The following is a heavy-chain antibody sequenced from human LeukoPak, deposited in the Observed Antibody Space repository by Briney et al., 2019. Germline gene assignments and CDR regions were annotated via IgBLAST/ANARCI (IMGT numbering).Heavy chain of an antibody. CDR2: IRSSGST. CDR1: GGSISSYY. V-gene: IGHV4-4*07. CDR3: ARDLAASDSY. J-gene: IGHJ4*02. D-gene: IGHD6-19*01. Sequence: MPSEALSLTCTVSGGSISSYYWSWIRQPAGKGLEWIGRIRSSGSTNYNPSLKSRVTMSVDTSKNQFSLKVTSVTAADTAVYYCARDLAASDSYWRQGTLVTVSS.